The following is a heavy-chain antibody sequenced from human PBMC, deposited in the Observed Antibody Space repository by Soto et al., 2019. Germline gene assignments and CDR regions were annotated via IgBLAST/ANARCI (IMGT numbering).Heavy chain of an antibody. Sequence: QVQLVQSGAEVKNPGASVKVSCKASGYTFTRYGIGWARQAPGQGLEWMGWINTYNGNTNYAQNVQGRVTLTTDTSTSTAYMELRTLRSNEPAIYYCAMVDVYVTPSPQDVWGQGTTVIVSS. CDR1: GYTFTRYG. V-gene: IGHV1-18*01. D-gene: IGHD3-16*01. CDR3: AMVDVYVTPSPQDV. J-gene: IGHJ6*02. CDR2: INTYNGNT.